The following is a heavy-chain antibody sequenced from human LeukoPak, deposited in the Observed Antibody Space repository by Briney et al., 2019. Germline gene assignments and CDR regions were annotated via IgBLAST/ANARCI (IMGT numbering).Heavy chain of an antibody. J-gene: IGHJ5*02. CDR3: ARAVRSTVHRGRFDP. D-gene: IGHD4-17*01. CDR1: GGSISSGGYY. V-gene: IGHV4-31*03. CDR2: IYYSGST. Sequence: SQTLSLTCTVSGGSISSGGYYWSWIRQHPGKGLEWIGYIYYSGSTYYNPSLKSRVTISVDTSKNQFSLKLSSVTAADTAVYYCARAVRSTVHRGRFDPWGQGTLVTVSS.